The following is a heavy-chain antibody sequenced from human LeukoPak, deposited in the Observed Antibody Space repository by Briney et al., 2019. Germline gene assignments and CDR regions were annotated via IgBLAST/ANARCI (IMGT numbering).Heavy chain of an antibody. CDR3: ARGSGGSCSYFDY. Sequence: PGGSLRLSCAASGFTFSSYSMNWVRQAPGKGLEWVSYISSSSSTIYCADSVKGRFTISRDNAKNSLYLQMNSLRAEDTAVYYCARGSGGSCSYFDYWGQGTLVTVSS. D-gene: IGHD2-15*01. V-gene: IGHV3-48*01. CDR2: ISSSSSTI. CDR1: GFTFSSYS. J-gene: IGHJ4*02.